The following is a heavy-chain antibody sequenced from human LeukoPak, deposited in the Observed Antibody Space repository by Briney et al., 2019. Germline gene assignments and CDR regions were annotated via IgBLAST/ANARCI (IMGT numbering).Heavy chain of an antibody. CDR3: ASLLTYFDY. CDR1: GVSISSSSYH. D-gene: IGHD3-9*01. Sequence: SETLSLTCTVSGVSISSSSYHWGWIRQPPGKGLEWIASIYYSGSTYFSPSLKSRVTISVDTSKNQFSLKMSSVIAADTAVYYCASLLTYFDYWGQGTLVTVSS. V-gene: IGHV4-39*01. CDR2: IYYSGST. J-gene: IGHJ4*02.